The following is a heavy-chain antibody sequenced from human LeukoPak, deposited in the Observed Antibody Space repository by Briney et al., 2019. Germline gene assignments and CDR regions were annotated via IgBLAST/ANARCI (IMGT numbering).Heavy chain of an antibody. CDR3: ARGGNDFWSGLMYNWFDP. CDR1: GGSISSYY. D-gene: IGHD3-3*01. Sequence: SETLSLTCTVSGGSISSYYWSWIRQPPGEGLEWIGYIYYSGSTNYNPSLQSRVTISVDTSKNQFSLKLTSVTAADTAMYYCARGGNDFWSGLMYNWFDPWGQGTLVTVSS. CDR2: IYYSGST. J-gene: IGHJ5*02. V-gene: IGHV4-59*01.